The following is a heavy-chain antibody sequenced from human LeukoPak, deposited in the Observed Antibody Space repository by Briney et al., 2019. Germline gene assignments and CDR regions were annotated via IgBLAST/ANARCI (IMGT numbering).Heavy chain of an antibody. D-gene: IGHD3-22*01. Sequence: SETLSLTCTVSGDSISSYYWSWIRQPAGKGLEWIGHIYTSGSTNYNPSLKSRVTMSVDTSKNQFSLKLSSVTAADTAVYYCARVSVDYYYDSSGYCFDYWGQGTLVTVSS. V-gene: IGHV4-4*07. CDR2: IYTSGST. CDR3: ARVSVDYYYDSSGYCFDY. J-gene: IGHJ4*02. CDR1: GDSISSYY.